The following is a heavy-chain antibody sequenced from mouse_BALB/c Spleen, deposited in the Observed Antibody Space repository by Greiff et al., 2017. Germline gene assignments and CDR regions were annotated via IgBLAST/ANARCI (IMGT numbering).Heavy chain of an antibody. CDR1: GFTFSSFG. CDR2: ISSGSSTI. Sequence: EVQGVESGGGLVQPGGSRKLSCAASGFTFSSFGMHWVRQAPEKGLEWVAYISSGSSTIYYAATVKGRFTISRDNPKNTLFLQMTSLRSEDTAMYYCARGGYFDYWGQGTTLTVSS. V-gene: IGHV5-17*02. J-gene: IGHJ2*01. CDR3: ARGGYFDY.